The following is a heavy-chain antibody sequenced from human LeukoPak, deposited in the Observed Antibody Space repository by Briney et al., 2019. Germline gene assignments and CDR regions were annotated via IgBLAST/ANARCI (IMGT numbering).Heavy chain of an antibody. V-gene: IGHV1-69*13. D-gene: IGHD5-18*01. CDR2: IIPIFGTA. CDR1: GGTFSSYA. CDR3: ARGPRDTAMVHYFDY. J-gene: IGHJ4*02. Sequence: SVKVSCKASGGTFSSYAISWVRQAPGQGLEWMGGIIPIFGTANYAQKLQGRVTITADESTSTAYMELSSLRSEDTAVYYCARGPRDTAMVHYFDYWGQGTLVTVSS.